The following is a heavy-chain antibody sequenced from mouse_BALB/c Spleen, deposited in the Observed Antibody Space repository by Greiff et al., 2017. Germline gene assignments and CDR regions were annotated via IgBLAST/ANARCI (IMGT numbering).Heavy chain of an antibody. D-gene: IGHD2-3*01. CDR3: ARDLYDGYYSYFDY. V-gene: IGHV2-9*02. CDR2: IWAGGST. Sequence: VHLVESGPGLVAPSQSLSITCTVSGFSLTSYGVHWVRQPPGKGLEWLGVIWAGGSTNYNSALMSRLSISKDNSKSQVFLKMNSLQTDDTAMYYCARDLYDGYYSYFDYWGQGTTLTVSS. J-gene: IGHJ2*01. CDR1: GFSLTSYG.